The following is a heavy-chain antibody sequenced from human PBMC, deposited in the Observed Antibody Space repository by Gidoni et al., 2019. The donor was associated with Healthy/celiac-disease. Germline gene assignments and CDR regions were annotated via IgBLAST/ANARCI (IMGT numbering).Heavy chain of an antibody. V-gene: IGHV1-69*01. J-gene: IGHJ4*02. CDR1: GGTFSSYA. D-gene: IGHD3-16*02. CDR3: ARLGVYRYLGPEWYYFDY. Sequence: QVQLVQSGAEVKKPGSSVKVSCKATGGTFSSYAISWVRQVPGQGLEWMGGIIPIFATANYAQKVQGRVTITADESTSTAYMELSSLRSEDTAVYYCARLGVYRYLGPEWYYFDYWGQGTLVTVSS. CDR2: IIPIFATA.